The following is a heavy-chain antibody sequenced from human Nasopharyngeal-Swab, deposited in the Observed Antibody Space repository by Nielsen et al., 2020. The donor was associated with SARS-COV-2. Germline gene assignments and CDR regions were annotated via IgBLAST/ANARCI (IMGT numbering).Heavy chain of an antibody. CDR3: ARQSPPITTRVGYWFDP. Sequence: SETLSLTCTVSGASIRSNNYHWGWIRQPPGKGLEWIGSISSSGTTYYNPSLGSRVTISIDTSKNQFSLELTSVTATDAAVYYCARQSPPITTRVGYWFDPWGQGTLVTVSS. J-gene: IGHJ5*02. CDR2: ISSSGTT. D-gene: IGHD4-11*01. V-gene: IGHV4-39*01. CDR1: GASIRSNNYH.